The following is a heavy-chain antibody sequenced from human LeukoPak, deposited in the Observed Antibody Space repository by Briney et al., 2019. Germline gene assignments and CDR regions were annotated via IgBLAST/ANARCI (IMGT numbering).Heavy chain of an antibody. CDR2: IGSSGSPI. CDR3: ARPKNRENYWRAFDI. Sequence: GGSLRLSCAASGFTFSSYSMNWVRQAPGKGLEWLSYIGSSGSPIYYADSVKGRFTISRDNANSLLYLQMNKLTDEDTAVYYCARPKNRENYWRAFDIWGQGTMVTVSS. CDR1: GFTFSSYS. J-gene: IGHJ3*02. V-gene: IGHV3-48*02. D-gene: IGHD1-7*01.